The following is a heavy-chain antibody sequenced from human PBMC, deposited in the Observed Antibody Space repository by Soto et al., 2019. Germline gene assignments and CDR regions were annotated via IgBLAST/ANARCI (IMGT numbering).Heavy chain of an antibody. CDR1: GYTFVTYG. CDR3: XXXXXXXXCCWFDS. V-gene: IGHV1-18*01. CDR2: ISPDNGNI. J-gene: IGHJ5*01. Sequence: QVQLVQSGPEVKKPGASVKVSCKASGYTFVTYGISWXXQXXXXXXXWMGWISPDNGNIGYAQSLQGRVTMTTDTXXXXXXXXXXXXXXXXXXXXXXXXXXXXXXCCWFDSCGQGTLVTVSS.